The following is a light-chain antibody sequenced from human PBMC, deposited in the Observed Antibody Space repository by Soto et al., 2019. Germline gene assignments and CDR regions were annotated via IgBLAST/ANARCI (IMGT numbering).Light chain of an antibody. Sequence: DVVMTQSPLSLPVTLGQAASISCRSSQTLVDSAGNTYLSWFQQRPGQSPRRLIYKVSNRDSGVPYRFSGSCSGTDFTLKISRGEAEDVGVYYFMQVTRWPFTVGPGTKVDIK. J-gene: IGKJ3*01. CDR3: MQVTRWPFT. CDR2: KVS. CDR1: QTLVDSAGNTY. V-gene: IGKV2-30*01.